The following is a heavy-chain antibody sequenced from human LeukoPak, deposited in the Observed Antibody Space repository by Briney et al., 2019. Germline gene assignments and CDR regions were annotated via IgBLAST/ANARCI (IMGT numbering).Heavy chain of an antibody. CDR2: FSSSSSTI. CDR1: GFTFSSYS. CDR3: ARGLDTIFGVVIIGGAFDI. Sequence: PGGSLRLSCAASGFTFSSYSMNWVRQAPGKGLEWVSYFSSSSSTIYYADSVKGRFTVSRDNAKNPLYLQMDSLRAEDTAVYYCARGLDTIFGVVIIGGAFDIWGQGTMVTVSS. J-gene: IGHJ3*02. V-gene: IGHV3-48*01. D-gene: IGHD3-3*01.